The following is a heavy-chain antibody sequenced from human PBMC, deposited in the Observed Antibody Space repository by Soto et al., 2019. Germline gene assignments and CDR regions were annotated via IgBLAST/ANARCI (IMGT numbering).Heavy chain of an antibody. CDR1: GGSISSGGYS. CDR2: IYHSGST. J-gene: IGHJ5*02. Sequence: SETLSLTCAVSGGSISSGGYSWSWIRQPPGKGLEWIGYIYHSGSTYYNPSLKSRVTISVDTSKNQFSLKLSSVTAAATAVYSCDRETSGFDWLFSSTWFDPWGQGTLVTVSS. V-gene: IGHV4-30-2*01. D-gene: IGHD3-9*01. CDR3: DRETSGFDWLFSSTWFDP.